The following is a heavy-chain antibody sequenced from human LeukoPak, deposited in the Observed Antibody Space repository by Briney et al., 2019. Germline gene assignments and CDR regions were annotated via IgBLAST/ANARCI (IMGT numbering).Heavy chain of an antibody. J-gene: IGHJ5*02. D-gene: IGHD2-2*01. CDR3: AREWNHCSSTSCYRNWFDP. V-gene: IGHV3-7*05. CDR2: IKTDGSEK. CDR1: GFTFSSYW. Sequence: GGSLRLSCAASGFTFSSYWMSWVRQAPGKGLEWVANIKTDGSEKYYVDSVKGRFTISRDNAKNSLYLQMNSLRAEDTAVYYCAREWNHCSSTSCYRNWFDPWGQGTLVTVS.